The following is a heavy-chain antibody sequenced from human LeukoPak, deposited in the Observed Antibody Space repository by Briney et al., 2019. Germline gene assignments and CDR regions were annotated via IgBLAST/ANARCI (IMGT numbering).Heavy chain of an antibody. CDR3: ARDRKDYGSGSSRFDY. CDR2: IYSSGDI. J-gene: IGHJ4*02. D-gene: IGHD3-10*01. Sequence: SETLSLTCTVSGASINSHYWSWIRQPPGKGLEWIAFIYSSGDINYNPSLRSRASISLDTSKNLCSLRLTSVTAADTAVYYRARDRKDYGSGSSRFDYWGQGTLVTVSS. CDR1: GASINSHY. V-gene: IGHV4-4*08.